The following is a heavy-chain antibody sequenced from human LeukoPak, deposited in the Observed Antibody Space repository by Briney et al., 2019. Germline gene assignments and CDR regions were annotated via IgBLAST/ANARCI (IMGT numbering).Heavy chain of an antibody. D-gene: IGHD2-21*01. CDR1: GFTFSSYA. V-gene: IGHV3-23*01. CDR2: IPRNGGST. Sequence: GGSLRLSCAASGFTFSSYAMSWVRQAPGKGLEWVSSIPRNGGSTYYADSVKGRFTISRDNSKNTLYVQMNSLRVDDTAVYYCAREASTEAIHAFDPWGQGTLVTVSA. J-gene: IGHJ5*02. CDR3: AREASTEAIHAFDP.